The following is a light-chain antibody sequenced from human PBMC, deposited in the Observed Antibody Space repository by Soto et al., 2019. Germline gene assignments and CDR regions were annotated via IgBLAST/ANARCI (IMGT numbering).Light chain of an antibody. J-gene: IGKJ1*01. CDR2: DAS. V-gene: IGKV1-5*01. CDR1: QSISSW. CDR3: QQYNSYSGT. Sequence: KMSQSPSTLSASVGDRVTITCRASQSISSWLAWYQQKPGKAPKLLIYDASSLESGVPSRFSGSGSGTEFTLTISSLQPDDFATYYCQQYNSYSGTFGQATKVDI.